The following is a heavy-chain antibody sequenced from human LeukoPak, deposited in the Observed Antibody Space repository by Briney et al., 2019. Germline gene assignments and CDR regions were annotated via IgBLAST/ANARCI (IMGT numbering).Heavy chain of an antibody. CDR3: ARDARTVPFDY. CDR2: ISSSSSSYI. CDR1: GFTFSSYS. V-gene: IGHV3-21*01. Sequence: KAGGSLRLSCAASGFTFSSYSMNWVRQAPGKGLEWVSSISSSSSSYIYYADSVKGRFTISRDNAKNSLYLQMNSLRAEDTAVYYCARDARTVPFDYWGQGTLVTVSS. J-gene: IGHJ4*02. D-gene: IGHD2-2*01.